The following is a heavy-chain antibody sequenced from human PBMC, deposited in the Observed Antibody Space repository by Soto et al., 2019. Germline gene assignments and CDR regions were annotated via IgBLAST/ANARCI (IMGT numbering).Heavy chain of an antibody. V-gene: IGHV3-23*01. J-gene: IGHJ6*02. CDR1: GFPLSTYG. CDR3: ARIRGYWYGLDV. CDR2: ITGTGGNT. Sequence: PGGSLRLSCAASGFPLSTYGMTWVRQAPGKGLEWVSAITGTGGNTYYVDSVKGRFTSSRDNSKNMLYLQVNSLRVEDTAVYYCARIRGYWYGLDVWGQGTPVTVSS.